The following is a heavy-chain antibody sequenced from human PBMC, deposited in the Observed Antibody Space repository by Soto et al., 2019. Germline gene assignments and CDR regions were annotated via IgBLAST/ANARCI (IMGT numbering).Heavy chain of an antibody. J-gene: IGHJ6*02. CDR3: ARDQGAFYYGSDYYYGMDV. V-gene: IGHV1-46*01. CDR2: INPSGGST. D-gene: IGHD3-10*01. CDR1: GYTFTNYY. Sequence: ASVKVSCKASGYTFTNYYMHWVRQAPGQGLEWMGIINPSGGSTSYAQKFQGRVTMTRDTSTSTVYMELSSLRSEDTAVYYCARDQGAFYYGSDYYYGMDVWGQGTTVTVSS.